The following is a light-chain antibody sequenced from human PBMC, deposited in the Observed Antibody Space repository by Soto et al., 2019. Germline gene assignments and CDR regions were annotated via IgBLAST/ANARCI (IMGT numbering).Light chain of an antibody. CDR2: EVI. CDR1: NGDIGTYKY. Sequence: QSALTQPASVSGSPGQSITISCNGSNGDIGTYKYVSWYQQRPGKAPKLMIYEVINRPSGISNRFSGSKSGNTASLTISDLQPEDDADYYCSLFTRDATLIFGGGTKLTVL. J-gene: IGLJ2*01. CDR3: SLFTRDATLI. V-gene: IGLV2-14*01.